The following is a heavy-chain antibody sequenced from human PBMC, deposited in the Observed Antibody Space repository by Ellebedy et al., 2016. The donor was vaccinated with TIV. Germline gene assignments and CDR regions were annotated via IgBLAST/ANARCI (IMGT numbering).Heavy chain of an antibody. CDR3: ARNWRAFDY. V-gene: IGHV1-69*13. CDR2: IIPTSGTP. J-gene: IGHJ4*02. CDR1: GGTFSSYA. Sequence: AASVKVSCKASGGTFSSYAFSWVRQAPGQGLEWMGWIIPTSGTPSYPQKFQGRVTITADESTSTAYMELSSLRSEDTAVYYCARNWRAFDYWGQGTLVTVSS. D-gene: IGHD3-3*01.